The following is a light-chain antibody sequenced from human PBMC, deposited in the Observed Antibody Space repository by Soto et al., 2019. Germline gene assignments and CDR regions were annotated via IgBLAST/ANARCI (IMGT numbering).Light chain of an antibody. V-gene: IGKV1-5*01. CDR3: QQYSSFSRT. CDR2: GAS. Sequence: DIQMTQSPSTLSGSVGDRVTITCRASQTISSWLAWYQQKPGKAPKLLIYGASNLQSGVPPRFSGSGSGTEFSLTISSLQPDDFATFYCQQYSSFSRTFGQGTKVDIK. J-gene: IGKJ1*01. CDR1: QTISSW.